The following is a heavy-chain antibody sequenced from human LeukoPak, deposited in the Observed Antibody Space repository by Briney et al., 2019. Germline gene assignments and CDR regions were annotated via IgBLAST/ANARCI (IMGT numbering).Heavy chain of an antibody. CDR2: IGTAGDT. V-gene: IGHV3-13*01. D-gene: IGHD3-22*01. CDR1: GFTFSSYD. Sequence: GGSLRLSCAASGFTFSSYDMPWVRQATGKGLEWVSAIGTAGDTYYPGSVKGRFTISRENAKNSLYLQMNSLRAGDTAVYYCARGIGYYDSSGYYQRYFDYWGQGTLVTVSS. CDR3: ARGIGYYDSSGYYQRYFDY. J-gene: IGHJ4*02.